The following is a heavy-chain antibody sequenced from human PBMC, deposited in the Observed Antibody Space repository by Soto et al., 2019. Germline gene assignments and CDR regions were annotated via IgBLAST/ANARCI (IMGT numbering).Heavy chain of an antibody. CDR3: ARRPSNYYGRDV. Sequence: GESLKISCKGSGYTFTNYWIGWVRQMPGKGLEWMGMIYSYDSDTRYSPSFQGQVTISADKSINTAYLQWSCLKASDTAIHYCARRPSNYYGRDVWGQGTRVTV. V-gene: IGHV5-51*01. CDR1: GYTFTNYW. CDR2: IYSYDSDT. J-gene: IGHJ6*02.